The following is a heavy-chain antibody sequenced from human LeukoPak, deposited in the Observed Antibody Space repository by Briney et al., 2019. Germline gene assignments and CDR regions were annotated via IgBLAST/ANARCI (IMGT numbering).Heavy chain of an antibody. V-gene: IGHV4-34*01. CDR2: INHSGST. J-gene: IGHJ3*02. CDR1: GGSFSGYY. Sequence: PSETLSLTCAVYGGSFSGYYWSWIRQPPGKGLEWIGEINHSGSTNYNPSLKSRVTISVDTSKNQFSLKLSSVTAADTAVYYCARNRWFAFDIWGQGTMVTVSS. CDR3: ARNRWFAFDI. D-gene: IGHD2-15*01.